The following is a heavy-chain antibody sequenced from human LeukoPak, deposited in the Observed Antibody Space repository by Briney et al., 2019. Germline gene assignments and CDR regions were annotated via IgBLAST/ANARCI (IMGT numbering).Heavy chain of an antibody. Sequence: GGSLRLSCAASGFPFCDYGMYWVRRAPGKGLEWLAVISHDGNNKYYADSVKGRITISRDNSMNTLYLQMNSLRAEDTAVYYCAKEGATFAFDIWGQGTMVTVSS. J-gene: IGHJ3*02. CDR1: GFPFCDYG. CDR2: ISHDGNNK. V-gene: IGHV3-30*18. CDR3: AKEGATFAFDI. D-gene: IGHD1-26*01.